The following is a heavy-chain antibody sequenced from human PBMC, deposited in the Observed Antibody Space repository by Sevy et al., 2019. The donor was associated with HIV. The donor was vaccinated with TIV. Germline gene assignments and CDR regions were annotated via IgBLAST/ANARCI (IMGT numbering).Heavy chain of an antibody. CDR3: ARGPPYYYDSSGYYYRNIYYFDY. CDR1: GGSFSGYY. CDR2: INHSGST. Sequence: SETLSLTCAVYGGSFSGYYWSWIRQPPGKGLEWIGEINHSGSTNYNPSLKSRVTISVDTSKNQFSLKRSLVTAADTAVYYCARGPPYYYDSSGYYYRNIYYFDYWGQGTLVTVSS. V-gene: IGHV4-34*01. J-gene: IGHJ4*02. D-gene: IGHD3-22*01.